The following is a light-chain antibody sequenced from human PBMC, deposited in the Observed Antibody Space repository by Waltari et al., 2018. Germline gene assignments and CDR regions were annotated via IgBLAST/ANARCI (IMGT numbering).Light chain of an antibody. V-gene: IGKV1-12*01. CDR2: AAS. CDR3: QQADSFPYT. J-gene: IGKJ2*01. Sequence: DIQMTQSPSSVSASVGDRVTITCRASQGISSWLAWYQQRPGKAPKLLIYAASSLHSGVPSRFSGSGSGTDVTLTITSLQPEDFAIYHCQQADSFPYTFGQGTKLEIK. CDR1: QGISSW.